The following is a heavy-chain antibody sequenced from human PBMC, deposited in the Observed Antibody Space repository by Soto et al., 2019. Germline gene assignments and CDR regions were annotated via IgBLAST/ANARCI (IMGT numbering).Heavy chain of an antibody. CDR1: CGSISSGGYY. Sequence: PSETLSLTCTVSCGSISSGGYYWSWIRQHPGKGLEWIGYIYYSGSTYYNPSLKSRVTISVDTSKNQFSLKLSSVTAADTAVYYCARAAHYSSPFRWFDPWGQGTLVTVSS. CDR2: IYYSGST. CDR3: ARAAHYSSPFRWFDP. D-gene: IGHD6-13*01. V-gene: IGHV4-31*03. J-gene: IGHJ5*02.